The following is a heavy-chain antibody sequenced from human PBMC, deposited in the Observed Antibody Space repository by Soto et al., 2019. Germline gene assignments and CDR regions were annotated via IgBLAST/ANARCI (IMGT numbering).Heavy chain of an antibody. D-gene: IGHD3-10*01. CDR3: AKEGKGRHSDTWGLDY. CDR1: GFIFSNYG. CDR2: ISHEGSLK. J-gene: IGHJ4*02. V-gene: IGHV3-30*18. Sequence: QVQLVESGRGVVQPGTSLTLSCATSGFIFSNYGMQWVRQAPGRGLEWVAVISHEGSLKYYADSVQGRFTLSRDSSKNTVYLKMNSLRTEDTALYYCAKEGKGRHSDTWGLDYWGQGTLVTVSS.